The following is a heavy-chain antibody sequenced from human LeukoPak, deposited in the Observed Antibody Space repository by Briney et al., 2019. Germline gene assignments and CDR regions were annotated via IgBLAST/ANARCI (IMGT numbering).Heavy chain of an antibody. D-gene: IGHD3-3*01. CDR3: ARSDYDFWSGYYPLFDY. V-gene: IGHV5-51*01. J-gene: IGHJ4*02. CDR2: IYPGDSDT. Sequence: GESLKISCKGSGYSFTSYWIGWVRQMPGKGLEWMGIIYPGDSDTRYSPSFQGQDTISADKSISTAYLQWSSLKASDTAMYYCARSDYDFWSGYYPLFDYWGQGTLVTVSS. CDR1: GYSFTSYW.